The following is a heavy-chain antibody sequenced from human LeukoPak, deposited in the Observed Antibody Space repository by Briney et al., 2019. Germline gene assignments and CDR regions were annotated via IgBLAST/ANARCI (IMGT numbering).Heavy chain of an antibody. D-gene: IGHD3-10*01. CDR2: ISGSGGST. J-gene: IGHJ4*02. CDR1: GFTFSSYG. Sequence: GGSLRLSCAASGFTFSSYGMSWVRQAPGKGLEWVSAISGSGGSTYYADSVKGRFTISRDNSKNTLYLQMNSLRAEDTAVYYCAKDQFGELLSHFDYWGQGTLVTVSS. CDR3: AKDQFGELLSHFDY. V-gene: IGHV3-23*01.